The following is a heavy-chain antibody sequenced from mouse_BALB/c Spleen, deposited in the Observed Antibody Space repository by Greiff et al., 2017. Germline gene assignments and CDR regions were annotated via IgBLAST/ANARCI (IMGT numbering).Heavy chain of an antibody. CDR3: ATDSLGGRYYFDY. CDR2: INPYNDGT. V-gene: IGHV1-14*01. D-gene: IGHD3-1*01. CDR1: GYTFTSYV. J-gene: IGHJ2*01. Sequence: VHVKQSGPELVKPGASVKMSCKASGYTFTSYVMHWVKQKPGQGLEWIGYINPYNDGTKYNEKFKGKATLTSDKSSSTAYMELSSLTSEDSAVYYCATDSLGGRYYFDYWGQGTTLTVSS.